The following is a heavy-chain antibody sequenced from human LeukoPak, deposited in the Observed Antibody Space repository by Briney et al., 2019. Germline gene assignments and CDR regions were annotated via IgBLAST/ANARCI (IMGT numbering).Heavy chain of an antibody. CDR2: INQDGSEI. V-gene: IGHV3-7*01. Sequence: GGSLRLSCVGSRFSISSYWMSWVRQAPGEGLEWVANINQDGSEIYYLDSVKGRFTISRDNAKNSLYLQMNGLRVEDTAVYYCAGESVAVPAYYWGQGTLVTVSS. CDR3: AGESVAVPAYY. J-gene: IGHJ4*02. CDR1: RFSISSYW. D-gene: IGHD3-22*01.